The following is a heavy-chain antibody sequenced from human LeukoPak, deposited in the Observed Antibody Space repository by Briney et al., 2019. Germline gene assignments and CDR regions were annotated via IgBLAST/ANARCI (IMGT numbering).Heavy chain of an antibody. J-gene: IGHJ4*02. CDR3: ARGVRWLQEYFDY. D-gene: IGHD5-24*01. CDR1: GFTFSSYE. V-gene: IGHV3-48*03. Sequence: PGGSLRLSCAASGFTFSSYEMNWVRQAPGKGLEGGSYISSSGSTIYYADSVKGRFTISRDNAKNSLYLQMNSLRAEDTAVYYCARGVRWLQEYFDYWGQGTLVTVSS. CDR2: ISSSGSTI.